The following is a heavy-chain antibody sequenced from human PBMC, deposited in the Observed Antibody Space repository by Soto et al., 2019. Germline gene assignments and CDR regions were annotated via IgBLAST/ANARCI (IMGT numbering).Heavy chain of an antibody. J-gene: IGHJ6*02. CDR3: ARDYGVLRFFDWLKEDYYGMDV. CDR2: IIPILGIA. V-gene: IGHV1-69*04. CDR1: GGTFSSYT. Sequence: SVKVSCKASGGTFSSYTISWVRQAPGQGLEWMGRIIPILGIANYAQKFQGRVTMTGDKSTSTVYMELSSLRSEDTAVYYCARDYGVLRFFDWLKEDYYGMDVRGQGTKVTVSS. D-gene: IGHD3-9*01.